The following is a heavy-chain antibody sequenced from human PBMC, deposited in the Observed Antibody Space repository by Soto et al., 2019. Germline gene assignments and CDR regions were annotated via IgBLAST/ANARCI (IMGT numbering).Heavy chain of an antibody. CDR2: ISYDGSNR. J-gene: IGHJ4*02. V-gene: IGHV3-30*03. CDR1: GFTFSSYG. CDR3: ARVSPPPDY. Sequence: GGSLSLSCAASGFTFSSYGIHWVRQAPGKGLEWVAVISYDGSNRYYADSVKGRITISRDNSKNTLYLQMSSLRAEDTAVYYCARVSPPPDYWGQGTLVTVSS.